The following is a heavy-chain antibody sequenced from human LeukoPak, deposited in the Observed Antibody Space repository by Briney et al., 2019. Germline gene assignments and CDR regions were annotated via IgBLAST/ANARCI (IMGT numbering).Heavy chain of an antibody. D-gene: IGHD3-22*01. J-gene: IGHJ4*02. V-gene: IGHV3-30*18. CDR3: AKDRGLYYDSSGYARPFGY. Sequence: QPGGSLRLSCAASGSTFSSYGMHWVRQAPGKGLEWVAVISYDGSNKYYADSVKGRFTISRDNSKNTLYLQMNSLRAEDTAVYYCAKDRGLYYDSSGYARPFGYWGQGTLVTVSS. CDR1: GSTFSSYG. CDR2: ISYDGSNK.